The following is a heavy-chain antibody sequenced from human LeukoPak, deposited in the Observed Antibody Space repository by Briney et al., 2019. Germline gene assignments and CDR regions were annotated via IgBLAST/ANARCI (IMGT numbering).Heavy chain of an antibody. V-gene: IGHV3-48*01. Sequence: GGSLRLSCAASGFTFRTYNMNWVRQAPGKGLEWVSYITSGGTTIYYADSVKGRFTISRDNAKNSLYLQMNSLRADDTAVYYCARQGGYHFPNAFDIWGQGTLVTVSS. CDR1: GFTFRTYN. CDR2: ITSGGTTI. CDR3: ARQGGYHFPNAFDI. J-gene: IGHJ3*02. D-gene: IGHD5-12*01.